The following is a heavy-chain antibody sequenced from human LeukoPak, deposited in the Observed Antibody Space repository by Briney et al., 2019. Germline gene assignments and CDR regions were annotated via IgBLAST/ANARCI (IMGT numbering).Heavy chain of an antibody. Sequence: GGSLRLSCAASGFTFSGYWMHWVRQAPGKGLVWVSRTNPDGSTTTYADSVKGRFTISRDNAKNTLYLQMNSLRAEDTALYYCARETPRGGRYYFDYWGQGALVTVSP. J-gene: IGHJ4*02. D-gene: IGHD3-10*01. CDR1: GFTFSGYW. CDR3: ARETPRGGRYYFDY. CDR2: TNPDGSTT. V-gene: IGHV3-74*03.